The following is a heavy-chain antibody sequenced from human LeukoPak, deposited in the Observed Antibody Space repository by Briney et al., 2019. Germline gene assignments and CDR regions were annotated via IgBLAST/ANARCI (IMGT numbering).Heavy chain of an antibody. CDR2: VFTNGTT. CDR1: GDSMTTFD. Sequence: AETLCLTCSVSGDSMTTFDWSWIRQPAGKGLEWVGQVFTNGTTAYSASLKSRLTISLDKSNNQVSLKLISVTAADTAVYYCARHSPTGWYYFDSWGQGALVTVSS. D-gene: IGHD6-19*01. CDR3: ARHSPTGWYYFDS. J-gene: IGHJ4*02. V-gene: IGHV4-4*07.